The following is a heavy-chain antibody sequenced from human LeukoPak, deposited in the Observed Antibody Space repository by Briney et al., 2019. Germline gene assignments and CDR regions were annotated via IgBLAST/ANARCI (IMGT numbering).Heavy chain of an antibody. CDR3: ARDCGGDCYIDY. D-gene: IGHD2-21*02. J-gene: IGHJ4*02. CDR1: GFTFSSYA. V-gene: IGHV3-30*04. CDR2: ISYDGRNK. Sequence: PGRSLRLSCAASGFTFSSYAMYWVRQAPGKGLEWVAVISYDGRNKYNADSVKGRFTISRDNSKNTLYLQMNSLRAEDTAVYYCARDCGGDCYIDYWGQGTLVTVSS.